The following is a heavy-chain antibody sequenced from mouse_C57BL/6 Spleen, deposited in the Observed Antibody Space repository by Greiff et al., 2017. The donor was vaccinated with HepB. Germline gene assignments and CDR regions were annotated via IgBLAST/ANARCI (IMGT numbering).Heavy chain of an antibody. CDR3: ARTPYYYGSSYAFDY. J-gene: IGHJ2*01. Sequence: VQLQQSGPELVKPGASVKISCKASGYTFTDYYMNWVKQSHGKSLEWIGDINPNNGGTSYNQKFKGKATLTVDKSSSTAYMELRSLTSEDSAVYYCARTPYYYGSSYAFDYWGQGTTLTVSS. V-gene: IGHV1-26*01. CDR1: GYTFTDYY. D-gene: IGHD1-1*01. CDR2: INPNNGGT.